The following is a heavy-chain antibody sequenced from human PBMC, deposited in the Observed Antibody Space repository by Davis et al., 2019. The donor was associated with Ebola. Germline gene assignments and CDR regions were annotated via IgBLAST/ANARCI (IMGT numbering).Heavy chain of an antibody. CDR1: GYTFTSYA. J-gene: IGHJ5*02. D-gene: IGHD4-17*01. CDR3: ARDEATVTTNWFDP. V-gene: IGHV1-3*01. CDR2: INAGNGNT. Sequence: ASVPVSCKASGYTFTSYAMHWVRQAPGQRLEWMGWINAGNGNTKYSQKFQGRVTITRDTSASTAYMELSSLRSEDTAVYYCARDEATVTTNWFDPWGQGTLATVSS.